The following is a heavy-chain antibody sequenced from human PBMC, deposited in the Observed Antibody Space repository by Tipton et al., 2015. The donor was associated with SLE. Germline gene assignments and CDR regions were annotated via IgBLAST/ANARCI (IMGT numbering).Heavy chain of an antibody. V-gene: IGHV4-34*01. J-gene: IGHJ5*02. CDR1: GGSFGGYY. CDR2: ITRRGKT. D-gene: IGHD4-23*01. CDR3: ARGGTGDGRNPFDP. Sequence: TLSLTCSIYGGSFGGYYWSWIRQPPGKGLELIGEITRRGKTNYNPSLKSRVTISVDTSKNQFSLNLRSVTAADTAVYYCARGGTGDGRNPFDPWGQGTLVIVSS.